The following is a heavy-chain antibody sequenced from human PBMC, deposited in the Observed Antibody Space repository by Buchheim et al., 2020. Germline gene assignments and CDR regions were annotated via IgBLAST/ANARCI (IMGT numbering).Heavy chain of an antibody. CDR2: ISCGGGST. D-gene: IGHD3-3*01. CDR1: GFPFNNFA. Sequence: EVQVLESGGGMVQPGGSLRLSCAASGFPFNNFAFSWVRQAPGKGLEWVSAISCGGGSTYYAESVRGRFTISRDNFKNTVYLQMNSLRAEDTAMYFCVRDPSQASFWYFDFWGQGTL. J-gene: IGHJ4*02. CDR3: VRDPSQASFWYFDF. V-gene: IGHV3-23*01.